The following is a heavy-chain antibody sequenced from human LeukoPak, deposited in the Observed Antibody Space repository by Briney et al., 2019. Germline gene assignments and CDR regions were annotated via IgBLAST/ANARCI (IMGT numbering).Heavy chain of an antibody. Sequence: SETLSLTCTVSGGPISSSSYCWGWIRQPPGKGLEWIGSIYYSGSTYYNPSLKSRVTISVDTSKNQFSLKLSSVTAADTAVYYCARDSHSSGRVDYWGQGTLVTVSS. CDR1: GGPISSSSYC. V-gene: IGHV4-39*07. CDR3: ARDSHSSGRVDY. D-gene: IGHD6-19*01. J-gene: IGHJ4*02. CDR2: IYYSGST.